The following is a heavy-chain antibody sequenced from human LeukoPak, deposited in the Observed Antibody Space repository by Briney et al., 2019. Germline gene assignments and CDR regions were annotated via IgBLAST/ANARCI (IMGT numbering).Heavy chain of an antibody. CDR2: IYHSGST. CDR3: ASQLGYCSGGSCYYYMDV. Sequence: SETLSLTCAVSGYSISSGYYWGWIRQPPGKGLEWIGSIYHSGSTYYNPSLKSRVTISVDMSKNQFSLKLSSVTAADTAVYYCASQLGYCSGGSCYYYMDVWGKGTTVTVSS. D-gene: IGHD2-15*01. J-gene: IGHJ6*03. V-gene: IGHV4-38-2*01. CDR1: GYSISSGYY.